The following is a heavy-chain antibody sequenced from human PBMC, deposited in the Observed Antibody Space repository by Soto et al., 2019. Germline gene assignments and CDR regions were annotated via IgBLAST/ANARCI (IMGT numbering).Heavy chain of an antibody. CDR2: IYYSGST. D-gene: IGHD2-21*02. CDR1: GGSISSYY. J-gene: IGHJ2*01. V-gene: IGHV4-59*01. CDR3: ARVYGGNSEGWYFDL. Sequence: QVQMQKSGPGLVKPSETLSLTYTVSGGSISSYYWSWIRQPPGKGLEWIGYIYYSGSTNYNPSLKSRVTISVDTSKNQFSLKLSSVTAADTAVYYCARVYGGNSEGWYFDLWGRGTLVTVSS.